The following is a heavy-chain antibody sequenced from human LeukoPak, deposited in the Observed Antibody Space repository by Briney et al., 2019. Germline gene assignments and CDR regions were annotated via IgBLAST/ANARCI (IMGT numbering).Heavy chain of an antibody. CDR1: GFTFSSYA. D-gene: IGHD6-13*01. CDR2: ISGSGGST. Sequence: GGSLRLSCAASGFTFSSYAMSWVRQAPGKGLEWVSAISGSGGSTYYADSVKGRFTISRDNSKNTLYLQMNSLRAEDTAVYYCAKASDPGVLQQLVNWGQGTLVTVSS. CDR3: AKASDPGVLQQLVN. V-gene: IGHV3-23*01. J-gene: IGHJ4*02.